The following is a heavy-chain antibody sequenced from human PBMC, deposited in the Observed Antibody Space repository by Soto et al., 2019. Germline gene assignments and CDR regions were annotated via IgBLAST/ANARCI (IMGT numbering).Heavy chain of an antibody. CDR1: GYTFTSYY. CDR3: AREGYCSGGSCYGGGFYYYYGMDV. Sequence: ASVKVSCKASGYTFTSYYMHWVRQAPGQGLEWMGIINPSGGSTSYAQKFQGRVTMTRDTSTSTVYMELSSLRSEDTAVYYCAREGYCSGGSCYGGGFYYYYGMDVWGQ. CDR2: INPSGGST. V-gene: IGHV1-46*01. D-gene: IGHD2-15*01. J-gene: IGHJ6*02.